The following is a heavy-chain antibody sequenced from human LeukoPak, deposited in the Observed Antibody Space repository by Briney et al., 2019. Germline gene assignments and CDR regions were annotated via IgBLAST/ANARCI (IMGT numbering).Heavy chain of an antibody. CDR3: ARKDRLGYSYGQGPFDF. Sequence: PGRSLRLSCAASGFAFDDYAMHWVRQAPGKGLEWVSGISWNSGSIGYADSVKGRFTIPRDNAKNSLYLQMNSLRAEDTAVYYSARKDRLGYSYGQGPFDFWGQGTLVTVSS. D-gene: IGHD5-18*01. J-gene: IGHJ4*02. CDR1: GFAFDDYA. V-gene: IGHV3-9*01. CDR2: ISWNSGSI.